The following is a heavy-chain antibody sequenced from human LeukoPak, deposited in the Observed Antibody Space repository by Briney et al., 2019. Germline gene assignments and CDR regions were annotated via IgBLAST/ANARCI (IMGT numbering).Heavy chain of an antibody. D-gene: IGHD3-10*01. CDR1: GYTFTGYY. Sequence: GASVKVSCKASGYTFTGYYVYWVRQAPGQGLEWMGWINPNSGDTNYAQKFQGRVTMTRDTSISTAYMDLSSLRSEDTAVYYCARVGHRGSGSSINWFDPWGQGTLVTVSS. CDR3: ARVGHRGSGSSINWFDP. V-gene: IGHV1-2*02. CDR2: INPNSGDT. J-gene: IGHJ5*02.